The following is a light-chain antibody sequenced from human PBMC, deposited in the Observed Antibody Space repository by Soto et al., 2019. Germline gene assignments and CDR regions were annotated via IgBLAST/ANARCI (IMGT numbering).Light chain of an antibody. Sequence: QSVRTQPPSASGTPGQSVTISCSGSSSNIGSNYVYWYQQLPGTAPKLLIYRNNQRPSGVPDRFSGSKSGTSASLAISGLRSEDEADYYCAAWDDSLSGYVFGTGTKVTVL. J-gene: IGLJ1*01. CDR1: SSNIGSNY. CDR2: RNN. CDR3: AAWDDSLSGYV. V-gene: IGLV1-47*01.